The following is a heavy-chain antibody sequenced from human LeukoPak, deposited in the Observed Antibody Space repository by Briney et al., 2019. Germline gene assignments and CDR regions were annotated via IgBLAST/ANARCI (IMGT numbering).Heavy chain of an antibody. CDR3: ARHSNWNGGVDWFDP. CDR2: IHYSGSP. J-gene: IGHJ5*02. CDR1: GGSNY. Sequence: SETLSLTCTVSGGSNYWSWIRQPPGKGLEWIAYIHYSGSPHYNPSLKSRVTISIDTSKNQLSLKLNSVTAADTAVYYCARHSNWNGGVDWFDPWGQGTQVTVSS. V-gene: IGHV4-59*08. D-gene: IGHD1-20*01.